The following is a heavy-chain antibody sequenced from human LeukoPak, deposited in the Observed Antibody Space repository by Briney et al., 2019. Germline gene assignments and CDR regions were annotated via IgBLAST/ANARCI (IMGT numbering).Heavy chain of an antibody. CDR1: GFTFSSYS. J-gene: IGHJ5*02. CDR3: ARDLRTMVRGVIRNNWFDP. CDR2: ISSSSSYI. Sequence: PGGSLRLSCAASGFTFSSYSMNWVRQAPGKGLEWVSSISSSSSYIYYADSVKGRFTISRDNAKNSLYLQMNSLRAEDTAVYYCARDLRTMVRGVIRNNWFDPWGQGTLVTVSS. D-gene: IGHD3-10*01. V-gene: IGHV3-21*01.